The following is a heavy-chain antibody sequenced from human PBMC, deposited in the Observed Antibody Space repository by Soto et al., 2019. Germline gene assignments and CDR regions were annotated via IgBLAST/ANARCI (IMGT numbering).Heavy chain of an antibody. J-gene: IGHJ4*02. D-gene: IGHD5-12*01. Sequence: EVQLVESGGGLVKPGGSLRLSCAASGFTFSSYSMNWVRQAPGKGLEWVSSISSSSSYIYYADSVKGRFTISRDNAKNSLDLQMNSLRAEDTAVYYCARVPYTLSGYDYAFDYWGQGTLVTVSS. CDR2: ISSSSSYI. CDR1: GFTFSSYS. CDR3: ARVPYTLSGYDYAFDY. V-gene: IGHV3-21*01.